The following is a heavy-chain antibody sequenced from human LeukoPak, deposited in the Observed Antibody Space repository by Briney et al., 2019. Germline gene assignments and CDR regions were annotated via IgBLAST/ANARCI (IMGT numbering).Heavy chain of an antibody. J-gene: IGHJ4*02. D-gene: IGHD2-15*01. V-gene: IGHV1-18*01. CDR3: ARDIVVVVAANYFDY. CDR2: ISAYNGNT. CDR1: GYTFTSYG. Sequence: ASVKVSCKASGYTFTSYGISWVRQAPGQGLEWMGWISAYNGNTNYAQKLQGRVTMTTDTSTSTAYMELRSLRSDDTAVYYCARDIVVVVAANYFDYWGQGTLVTVSS.